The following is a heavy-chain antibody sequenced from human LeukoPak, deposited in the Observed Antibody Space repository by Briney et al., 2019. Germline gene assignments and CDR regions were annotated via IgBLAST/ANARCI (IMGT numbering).Heavy chain of an antibody. Sequence: PSQTLSLTCTVSGGSINSGGYYWSWIRQPPGKGLEWIGYIYHSGSTYYNPSLKSRVTISVDRSKNQFSLKLSSVTAADTAVYYCARDSPTAVAGTYRGQGTLVTVSS. CDR3: ARDSPTAVAGTY. D-gene: IGHD6-19*01. CDR1: GGSINSGGYY. J-gene: IGHJ4*02. CDR2: IYHSGST. V-gene: IGHV4-30-2*01.